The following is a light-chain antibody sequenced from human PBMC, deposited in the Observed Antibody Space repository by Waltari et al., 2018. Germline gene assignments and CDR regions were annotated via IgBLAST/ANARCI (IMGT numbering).Light chain of an antibody. CDR3: AAWDDSLSGRV. V-gene: IGLV1-47*01. CDR1: RSNIGSNY. J-gene: IGLJ3*02. CDR2: SNY. Sequence: QSVLTQPPSASGTPGQRVTISCSGTRSNIGSNYLYWYPQLPGTAPKLPIYSNYQRPPGVTERISGSTSGTSASLASGGVRSDEEADYDCAAWDDSLSGRVFGGGTKVTVL.